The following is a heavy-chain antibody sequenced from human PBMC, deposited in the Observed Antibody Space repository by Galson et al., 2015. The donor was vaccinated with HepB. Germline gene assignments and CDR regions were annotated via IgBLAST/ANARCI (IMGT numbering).Heavy chain of an antibody. J-gene: IGHJ2*01. D-gene: IGHD3-10*01. CDR2: I. CDR3: ARDRGYYGSGSYYNGNWYFDV. V-gene: IGHV3-21*01. Sequence: IYYADSVKGRFTISRDNAKNSLYLQMNSLRAEDTVVDYGARDRGYYGSGSYYNGNWYFDVWGRGTLVTVSS.